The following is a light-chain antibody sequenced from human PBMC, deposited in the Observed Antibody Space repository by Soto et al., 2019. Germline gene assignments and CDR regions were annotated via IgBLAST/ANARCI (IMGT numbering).Light chain of an antibody. Sequence: DIQMTQSPSTLSASVGDRVTITCRASQSISRWLAWNQQKPGKAPKLLIYKASSLESGVPSRFSGSGSGTEFTLTISSLQPDDFATYYCQQYNSYSPTFGQGTKVDI. CDR1: QSISRW. CDR3: QQYNSYSPT. V-gene: IGKV1-5*03. CDR2: KAS. J-gene: IGKJ1*01.